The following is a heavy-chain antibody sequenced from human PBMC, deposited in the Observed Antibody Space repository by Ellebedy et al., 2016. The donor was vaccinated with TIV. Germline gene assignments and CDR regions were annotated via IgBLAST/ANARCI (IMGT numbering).Heavy chain of an antibody. CDR2: INQDGSEK. CDR1: GFSFSLYW. V-gene: IGHV3-7*01. J-gene: IGHJ4*02. CDR3: AIAVSTGTVDY. Sequence: GESLKIYCAASGFSFSLYWMSWVRQAQGKGLEWVANINQDGSEKYYVDSMEGRFTISRDNARNSLYLQMNSLRAEDTAFYYCAIAVSTGTVDYWGQGTLVTVSS. D-gene: IGHD1-1*01.